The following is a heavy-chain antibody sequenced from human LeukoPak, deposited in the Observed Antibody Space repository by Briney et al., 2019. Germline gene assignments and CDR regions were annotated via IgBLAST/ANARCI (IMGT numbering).Heavy chain of an antibody. CDR3: ARDLDRSYVWGY. CDR2: IIPILGIA. D-gene: IGHD3-16*01. J-gene: IGHJ4*02. Sequence: SVKVSCKASGGTFSSYTISWVRQAPGQGLEWMGRIIPILGIANYAQKFQGRVTITADRSTSTAYMELSSLRSEDTAVYYCARDLDRSYVWGYWGQGTLVTVSS. CDR1: GGTFSSYT. V-gene: IGHV1-69*04.